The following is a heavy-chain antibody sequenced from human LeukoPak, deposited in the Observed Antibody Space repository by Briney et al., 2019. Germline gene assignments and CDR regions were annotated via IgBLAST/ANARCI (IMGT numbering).Heavy chain of an antibody. J-gene: IGHJ4*02. V-gene: IGHV4-59*01. CDR3: AREYSYGYFFDY. CDR2: IYDSGSA. Sequence: SETLSLTCAVYGGSFSGYYWSWIRQPPGKGLEWIGYIYDSGSANYNPSLKKRVTISIDTSKNQFSLRLSSVTAADTALYYCAREYSYGYFFDYWGQGTLVTVSS. D-gene: IGHD5-18*01. CDR1: GGSFSGYY.